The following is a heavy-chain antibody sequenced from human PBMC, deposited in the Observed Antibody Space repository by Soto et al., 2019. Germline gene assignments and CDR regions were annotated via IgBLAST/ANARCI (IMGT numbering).Heavy chain of an antibody. V-gene: IGHV4-59*01. CDR2: YYSEST. CDR1: GGSISTYY. CDR3: ARGWFSSGYFNWFDP. Sequence: SETLSLTCTVSGGSISTYYWSWIRQPPGKGLEWIGYYSESTSYNPSLMSRVTISVDTSKNQFSLKLSSVTAADTAVYYCARGWFSSGYFNWFDPWGQGTLVTVSS. D-gene: IGHD3-3*01. J-gene: IGHJ5*02.